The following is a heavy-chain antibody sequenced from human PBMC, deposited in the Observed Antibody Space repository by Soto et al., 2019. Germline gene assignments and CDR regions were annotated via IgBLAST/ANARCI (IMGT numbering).Heavy chain of an antibody. CDR3: AALWFGELAFNY. V-gene: IGHV4-38-2*02. J-gene: IGHJ4*01. D-gene: IGHD3-10*01. CDR2: VYHNGIM. Sequence: LSLTCSVSGYSISSGYYWGWVRQAPGKGLEWLGSVYHNGIMFHNPSFQSRVTISVDTSKNQFSLNLRSVTAAGTAVYYCAALWFGELAFNYWGHGILVTVSS. CDR1: GYSISSGYY.